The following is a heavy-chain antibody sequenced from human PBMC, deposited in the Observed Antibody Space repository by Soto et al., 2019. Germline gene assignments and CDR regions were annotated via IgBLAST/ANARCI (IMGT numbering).Heavy chain of an antibody. CDR2: IWYDGSNK. CDR3: ALAPYYYYGMDV. V-gene: IGHV3-33*01. J-gene: IGHJ6*02. Sequence: PGGSLRLSCAASGFTFSSYGMHWVRQAPGKGLEWVAVIWYDGSNKYYADSVKGRFTISRDNSKNTLYLQMNSLRAEDTAVYYCALAPYYYYGMDVWGQGTTVTVSS. CDR1: GFTFSSYG.